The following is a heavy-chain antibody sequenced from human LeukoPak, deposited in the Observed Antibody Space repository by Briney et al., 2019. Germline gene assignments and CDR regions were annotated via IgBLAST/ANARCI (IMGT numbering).Heavy chain of an antibody. Sequence: ASVKVSCKASGYTFTSYGISWVRQAPGQGLKWMGWISAYNGNTNYAQKLQGRVTMTTDTSTSTAYMELRSLRSDDTAVYYCARIGYCSGGSCYLIDYWGQGTLVTVSS. CDR1: GYTFTSYG. V-gene: IGHV1-18*01. CDR2: ISAYNGNT. D-gene: IGHD2-15*01. CDR3: ARIGYCSGGSCYLIDY. J-gene: IGHJ4*02.